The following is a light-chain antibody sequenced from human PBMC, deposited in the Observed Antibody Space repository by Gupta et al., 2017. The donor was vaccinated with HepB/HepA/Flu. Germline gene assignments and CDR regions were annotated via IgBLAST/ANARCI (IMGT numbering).Light chain of an antibody. CDR2: SKN. CDR1: SLRSYY. CDR3: DSRDGSGNYLV. V-gene: IGLV3-19*01. Sequence: SSELTQDPAVSVALGQKVRITCQGDSLRSYYTNWYQQKPGQAPVLVIYSKNNRPSGIPDRFSGSTSGNTASLTITGTQAEDEADYYCDSRDGSGNYLVFVGGTKLTV. J-gene: IGLJ3*02.